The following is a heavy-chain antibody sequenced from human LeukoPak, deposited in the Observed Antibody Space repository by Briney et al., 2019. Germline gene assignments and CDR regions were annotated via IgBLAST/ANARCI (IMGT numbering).Heavy chain of an antibody. J-gene: IGHJ5*02. V-gene: IGHV4-31*03. CDR1: GGSISSGGYY. CDR2: IYYSGST. Sequence: SETLSLTCTVSGGSISSGGYYWSWIRQHPGKGLEWIGYIYYSGSTYYNPSLKSRVTISVDTSKNQFSLKVTSVTAADTAVYYCAREARRGSFILSSFDPWGQGTLVTVSS. D-gene: IGHD2-21*01. CDR3: AREARRGSFILSSFDP.